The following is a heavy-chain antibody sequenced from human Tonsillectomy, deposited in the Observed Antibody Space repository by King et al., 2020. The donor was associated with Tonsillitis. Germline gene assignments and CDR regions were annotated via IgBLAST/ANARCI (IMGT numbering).Heavy chain of an antibody. CDR2: IYYSGST. Sequence: VQLQESGPGLVKPSETLSLTCSVSGGSVSSGSYYWSWIRQPPGKGLEWIGYIYYSGSTHYNPSLKSRVTISVDTSKNQFSLKLSSVTAADTAVYYCVRHAEVNSGSYDFDFWGQGTLVTVSS. CDR1: GGSVSSGSYY. J-gene: IGHJ4*02. V-gene: IGHV4-61*01. CDR3: VRHAEVNSGSYDFDF. D-gene: IGHD1-26*01.